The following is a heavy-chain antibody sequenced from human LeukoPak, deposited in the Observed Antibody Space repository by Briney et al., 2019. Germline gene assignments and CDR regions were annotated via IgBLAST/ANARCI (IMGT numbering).Heavy chain of an antibody. V-gene: IGHV3-48*04. CDR1: GFNFSSYT. D-gene: IGHD1-1*01. Sequence: GGSLRLSCAASGFNFSSYTMNWVRQAPGKGLEWISYIHASGNIIYYADSVRGRFTISRDNAENSLYLQMNSLTAEDTAVYYCADNLSLWGQGTLVTVSS. CDR3: ADNLSL. CDR2: IHASGNII. J-gene: IGHJ4*02.